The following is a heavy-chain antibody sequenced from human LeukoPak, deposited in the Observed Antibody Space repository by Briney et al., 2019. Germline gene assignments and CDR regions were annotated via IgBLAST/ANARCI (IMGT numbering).Heavy chain of an antibody. Sequence: SQTLSLTCTVSGGSISSGGYYWGWIRQPPGKGLEWIGSIYYSGSTYYNPSLKGRVTISVDTSKNQFSLKLSSVTAADTAVYYCASIDHRVSDAFDIWGQGTMVTVSS. CDR2: IYYSGST. V-gene: IGHV4-39*01. CDR1: GGSISSGGYY. J-gene: IGHJ3*02. CDR3: ASIDHRVSDAFDI. D-gene: IGHD6-6*01.